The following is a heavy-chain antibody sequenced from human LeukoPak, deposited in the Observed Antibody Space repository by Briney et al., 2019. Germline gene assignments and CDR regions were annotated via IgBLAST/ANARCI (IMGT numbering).Heavy chain of an antibody. D-gene: IGHD6-19*01. V-gene: IGHV3-7*01. CDR1: GFTFSNYW. Sequence: GGSLRLSCAASGFTFSNYWMGWVRQAPGKGLEWVANIKEDGGAKYYVDSVKGRFTISRDNAKNSLYLRMNSLRAEDTAVYYCYGAVAGDDFDSWGQGTLVTVSS. J-gene: IGHJ4*02. CDR2: IKEDGGAK. CDR3: YGAVAGDDFDS.